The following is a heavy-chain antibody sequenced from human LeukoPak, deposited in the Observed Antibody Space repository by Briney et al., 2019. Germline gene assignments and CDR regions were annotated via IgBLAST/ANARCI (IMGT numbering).Heavy chain of an antibody. J-gene: IGHJ4*02. CDR1: GFPFRSNW. V-gene: IGHV3-74*01. CDR3: ARTDYFDY. CDR2: IKSDGSST. Sequence: GGSLRLSCAASGFPFRSNWMHWVRHARGKGLVWVSRIKSDGSSTSYADSVKGRFTISRDNAKNTLYLQMNSLRAEDTAVYYCARTDYFDYWGQGTLVTVSS.